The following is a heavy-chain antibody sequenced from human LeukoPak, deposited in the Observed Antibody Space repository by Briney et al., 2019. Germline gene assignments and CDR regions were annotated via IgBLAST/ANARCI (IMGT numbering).Heavy chain of an antibody. J-gene: IGHJ5*02. V-gene: IGHV4-59*01. CDR1: GGSISSYY. Sequence: SGTLSLTCAGSGGSISSYYWSWIRQPPGKGLEWIGYIYYSGSTNYNPSLKSRVTISVDTSKNQFSLKLSSVTAADTAVYYCARDRTYYYGSGSSNWFDPWGQGTLVTVSS. CDR3: ARDRTYYYGSGSSNWFDP. CDR2: IYYSGST. D-gene: IGHD3-10*01.